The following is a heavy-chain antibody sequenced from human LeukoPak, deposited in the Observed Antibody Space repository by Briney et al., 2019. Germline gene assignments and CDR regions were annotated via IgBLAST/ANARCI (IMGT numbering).Heavy chain of an antibody. Sequence: GGSLRLSCAASGFTFSSYAMSWVRQAPGKGLEWVSAISGSGGSSYYADSVKGRFTISRDTCKNSLYLQMNSLRAEDTAVYYCAKDSGDFRYYFDYWGQGTLVTVSS. D-gene: IGHD2/OR15-2a*01. CDR2: ISGSGGSS. V-gene: IGHV3-23*01. CDR3: AKDSGDFRYYFDY. CDR1: GFTFSSYA. J-gene: IGHJ4*02.